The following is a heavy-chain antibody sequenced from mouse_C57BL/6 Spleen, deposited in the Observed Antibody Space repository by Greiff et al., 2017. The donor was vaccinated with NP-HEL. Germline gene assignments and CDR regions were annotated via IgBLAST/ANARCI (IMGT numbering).Heavy chain of an antibody. V-gene: IGHV5-9-1*02. CDR3: TRGLYYYGSTYFDY. CDR1: GFTFSSYA. CDR2: ISSGGDYI. Sequence: EVKVVESGEGLVKPGGSLKLSCAASGFTFSSYAMSWVRQTPEKRLEWVAYISSGGDYIYYADTVKGRFTISRDNARNTLYLQMSSLKSEDTAMYYCTRGLYYYGSTYFDYWGQGTTLTVSS. D-gene: IGHD1-1*01. J-gene: IGHJ2*01.